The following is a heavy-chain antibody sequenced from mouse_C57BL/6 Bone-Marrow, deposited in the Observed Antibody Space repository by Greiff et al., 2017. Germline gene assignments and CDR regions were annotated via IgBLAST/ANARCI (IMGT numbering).Heavy chain of an antibody. CDR3: ARDAVVAPTEYCDV. D-gene: IGHD1-1*01. Sequence: EVHLVESGGGLVKPGGSLKLSCAASGFTFSSYAMSWVRQTPEKRLEWVATISDGGSYTYYPDNVKGRFTISRDNAKNHLYLQMSHLKSEDTAMYYCARDAVVAPTEYCDVGGTGTTVTVSS. CDR2: ISDGGSYT. J-gene: IGHJ1*03. V-gene: IGHV5-4*01. CDR1: GFTFSSYA.